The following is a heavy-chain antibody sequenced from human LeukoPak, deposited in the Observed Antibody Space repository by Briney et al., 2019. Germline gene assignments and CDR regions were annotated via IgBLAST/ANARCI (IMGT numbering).Heavy chain of an antibody. V-gene: IGHV3-21*01. CDR2: ISSSSSYI. CDR3: ARDQDDSSGYYPPGYYYYGMDV. CDR1: GFTFSSYS. D-gene: IGHD3-22*01. Sequence: GGSLRLSCAASGFTFSSYSMNWVRQAPGKGLEWVSSISSSSSYIYYADSVKGRFTISRDNAKNSLYLQMNSLRAEDTAVYYCARDQDDSSGYYPPGYYYYGMDVWGQGPTVTVSS. J-gene: IGHJ6*02.